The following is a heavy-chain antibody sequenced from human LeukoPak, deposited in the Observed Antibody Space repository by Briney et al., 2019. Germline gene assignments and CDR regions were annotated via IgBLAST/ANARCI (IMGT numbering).Heavy chain of an antibody. CDR1: GFTFSSYW. CDR3: ARAGLSVARDY. J-gene: IGHJ4*02. V-gene: IGHV3-7*01. Sequence: GGSLRLSCAASGFTFSSYWMSWVRQAPGKGLECVANIKQDGSEKTYVDSVKGRFTISRDNAKNSLYLQMNSVRAEDTAIYYCARAGLSVARDYWGQGTLVTVSS. CDR2: IKQDGSEK. D-gene: IGHD6-19*01.